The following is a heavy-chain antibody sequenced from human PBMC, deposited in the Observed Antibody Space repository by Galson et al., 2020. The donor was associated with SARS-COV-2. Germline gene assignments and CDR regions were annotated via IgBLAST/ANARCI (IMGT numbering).Heavy chain of an antibody. J-gene: IGHJ4*02. D-gene: IGHD1-26*01. CDR2: IYNGGST. V-gene: IGHV3-53*01. CDR1: GFTVNTHY. CDR3: ARHLSGQWESGDFIY. Sequence: LSLTCAASGFTVNTHYMSWVRQAPGKGLEWVSIIYNGGSTYYTDSVKGRFTISRDNSKNTLYLQMNTLRAEDTAVYYCARHLSGQWESGDFIYWGQGALVTVSS.